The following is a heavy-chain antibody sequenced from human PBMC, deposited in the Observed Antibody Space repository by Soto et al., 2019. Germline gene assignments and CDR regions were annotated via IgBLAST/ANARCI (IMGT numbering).Heavy chain of an antibody. D-gene: IGHD3-3*01. CDR2: MSGAGRSS. CDR1: GFTFSSYA. V-gene: IGHV3-23*01. J-gene: IGHJ4*02. Sequence: DVQLLESGGDLVQPGGSLRLSCAASGFTFSSYAMSWVRQAPGKGLEWVSSMSGAGRSSYDADSVKGRFTISRDNSKNTLYLQMHNLRAEDTALYYCAKGPIFGVENIYDYWGQGTLVTVSS. CDR3: AKGPIFGVENIYDY.